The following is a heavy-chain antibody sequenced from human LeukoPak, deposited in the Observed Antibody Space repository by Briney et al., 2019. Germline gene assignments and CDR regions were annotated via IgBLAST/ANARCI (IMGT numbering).Heavy chain of an antibody. CDR3: ARDLSSSGWYYAFDI. Sequence: PGGSLRLSCAASGFTFSTYSMNWVRQAPGKGLEWVSSISSSSSYIYHADSVKGRFTISRDNAKNSLYLQMNSLRAEDTAVYYCARDLSSSGWYYAFDIWGQGTMVTVS. CDR1: GFTFSTYS. CDR2: ISSSSSYI. V-gene: IGHV3-21*01. J-gene: IGHJ3*02. D-gene: IGHD6-19*01.